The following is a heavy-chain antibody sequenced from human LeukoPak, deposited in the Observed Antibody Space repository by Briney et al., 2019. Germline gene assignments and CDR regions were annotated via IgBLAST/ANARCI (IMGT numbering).Heavy chain of an antibody. D-gene: IGHD3-22*01. CDR3: ARNPQHYYDTLSYFDY. CDR2: IYSGGST. J-gene: IGHJ4*02. Sequence: GGSLRLSCAASGFTVSSNYMSWVRQAPGKGLEWVSVIYSGGSTYYADSVKGRFTISRDNSKNTLYLQMNSLRAEDTAVYYCARNPQHYYDTLSYFDYWGQGTLVTVSS. V-gene: IGHV3-66*01. CDR1: GFTVSSNY.